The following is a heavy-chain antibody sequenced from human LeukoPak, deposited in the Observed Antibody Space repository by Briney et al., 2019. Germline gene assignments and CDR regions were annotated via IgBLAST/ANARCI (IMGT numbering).Heavy chain of an antibody. CDR3: ARCSGNGYDYSWLDP. D-gene: IGHD5-12*01. V-gene: IGHV4-4*07. CDR1: GDSLSTYY. Sequence: SETLSLTCTVSGDSLSTYYWSWVRQPAGKGLEWMGRIYSSGSTNYNPSLKSRVTMSVDTSKNQFSLILSSVTAADTAVYYCARCSGNGYDYSWLDPWGQGTLVTVSS. CDR2: IYSSGST. J-gene: IGHJ5*02.